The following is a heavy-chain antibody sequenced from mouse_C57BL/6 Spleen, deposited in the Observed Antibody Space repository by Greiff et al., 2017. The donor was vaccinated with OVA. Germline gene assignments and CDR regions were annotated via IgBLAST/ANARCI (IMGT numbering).Heavy chain of an antibody. CDR2: ILPGSGST. Sequence: QVQLKESGAELLKPGASVKLSCKATGYTFTGYWIEWVKQRPGHGLEWIGEILPGSGSTNYNEKFKGKATFTADTSSNTAYMQLSSLTTEDSAIYYCARIPNYYGSSYGWYFDVWGTGTTVTVSS. D-gene: IGHD1-1*01. V-gene: IGHV1-9*01. CDR3: ARIPNYYGSSYGWYFDV. J-gene: IGHJ1*03. CDR1: GYTFTGYW.